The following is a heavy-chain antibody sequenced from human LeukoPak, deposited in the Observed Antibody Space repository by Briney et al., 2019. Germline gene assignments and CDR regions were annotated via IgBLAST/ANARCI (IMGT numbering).Heavy chain of an antibody. J-gene: IGHJ4*02. CDR1: GFTFNTFN. CDR3: ARGHYDVLAASYKWTPDY. Sequence: GGSLRLSCAASGFTFNTFNMNWVRQAPGKGLEWISSITSGGDYIYYADSVKGRFTTSRDNAKNSLSLQLNSLRVEDTAVYYCARGHYDVLAASYKWTPDYWGQGTLVTVSS. D-gene: IGHD3-9*01. V-gene: IGHV3-21*01. CDR2: ITSGGDYI.